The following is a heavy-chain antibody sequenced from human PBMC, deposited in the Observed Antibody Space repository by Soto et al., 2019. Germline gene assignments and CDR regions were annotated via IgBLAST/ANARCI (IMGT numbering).Heavy chain of an antibody. V-gene: IGHV4-59*01. CDR1: GDSITGSY. D-gene: IGHD1-26*01. Sequence: SETLSLTCTVSGDSITGSYWSWIRQPPGKTLEWIGYIYHSGTTTYNPSLKSRVSISVDTSKNQFSLRLTSVIAADTAVYYCARDMPYAAGSLAGCDYWGQGILITVSS. CDR2: IYHSGTT. J-gene: IGHJ4*02. CDR3: ARDMPYAAGSLAGCDY.